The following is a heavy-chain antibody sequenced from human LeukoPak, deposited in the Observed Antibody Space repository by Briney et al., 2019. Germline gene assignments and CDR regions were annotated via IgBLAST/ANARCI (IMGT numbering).Heavy chain of an antibody. CDR3: ARGGEMATMGPDY. Sequence: GGSLRLSCAASGFTFSSYWMHWVRQAPGKGLVWFSRINSDGSSTSYADSVKGRFTISRDNAKNTLYLQMNSLRAEDTAVYYCARGGEMATMGPDYWGQGTLVTVSS. D-gene: IGHD5-24*01. CDR1: GFTFSSYW. J-gene: IGHJ4*02. CDR2: INSDGSST. V-gene: IGHV3-74*01.